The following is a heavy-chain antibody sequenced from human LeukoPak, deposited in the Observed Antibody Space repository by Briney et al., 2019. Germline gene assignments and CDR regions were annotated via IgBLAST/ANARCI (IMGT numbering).Heavy chain of an antibody. D-gene: IGHD3-22*01. CDR3: ARHRPPYDSSGYYWFDP. J-gene: IGHJ5*02. CDR1: GGSISSNY. Sequence: SETLSLTCTVSGGSISSNYWSWIRQPPGKGLEWIGYIYYSGSTNYNPSLKSRVTISVDTSKNQFSLKLSSVTAADTAVYYCARHRPPYDSSGYYWFDPWGQGTLVTVSS. CDR2: IYYSGST. V-gene: IGHV4-59*08.